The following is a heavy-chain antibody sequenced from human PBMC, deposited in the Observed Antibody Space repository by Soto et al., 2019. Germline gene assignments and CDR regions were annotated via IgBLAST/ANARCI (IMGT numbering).Heavy chain of an antibody. CDR1: GFNFSSYA. CDR3: ARRSSGWYFDY. V-gene: IGHV3-23*01. CDR2: ISGSGGST. D-gene: IGHD6-19*01. Sequence: EVQLLESGGGLVEPGGSLRLSCAASGFNFSSYAMSWVRQAPGKGLEWVSAISGSGGSTYYADSVKGRFTISRDNCKNTLYLQMNSLRAEDTAVYYCARRSSGWYFDYWGQGTLVTVSS. J-gene: IGHJ4*02.